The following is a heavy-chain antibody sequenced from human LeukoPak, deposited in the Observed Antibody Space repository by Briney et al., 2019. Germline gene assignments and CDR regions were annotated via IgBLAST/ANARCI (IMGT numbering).Heavy chain of an antibody. J-gene: IGHJ6*02. D-gene: IGHD3-16*02. CDR1: GFTFSSYG. Sequence: QSAGSLRLSCAASGFTFSSYGMHWVRQAPGKGLEWVAVISYDGSNKYYADSVKGRFTISRDNSKNTLYLQMNSLRAEDTAVYYCAKESPPSVWGSYRQTPPNYYYYGMDVWGQGTTVTVSS. CDR3: AKESPPSVWGSYRQTPPNYYYYGMDV. V-gene: IGHV3-30*18. CDR2: ISYDGSNK.